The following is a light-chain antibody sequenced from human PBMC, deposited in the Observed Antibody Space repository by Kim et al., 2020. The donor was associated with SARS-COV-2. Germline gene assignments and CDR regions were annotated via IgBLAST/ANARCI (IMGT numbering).Light chain of an antibody. CDR3: SSYGSSANLEVV. J-gene: IGLJ2*01. Sequence: VTGSCIGNRSDVGDYKDVSWYQQYPGKAPQHISSDVTYRPSGVSNRFSGSKSGNAASLSISGLRAEDEADYYCSSYGSSANLEVVFGGGTQLTVL. V-gene: IGLV2-14*03. CDR1: RSDVGDYKD. CDR2: DVT.